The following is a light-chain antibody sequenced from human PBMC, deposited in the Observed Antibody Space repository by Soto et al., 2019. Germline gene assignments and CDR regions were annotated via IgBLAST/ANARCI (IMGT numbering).Light chain of an antibody. V-gene: IGKV3-20*01. Sequence: EIVLTQSPGTLSLSPGERATLSCRASQSVSSSYLAWYQQKPGQAPRQLIYGASSRATGSPGRCSGSGSGTDFTLTITRLEPEDFAVYYCQHYRTSFGGGTRVEIK. J-gene: IGKJ4*01. CDR1: QSVSSSY. CDR3: QHYRTS. CDR2: GAS.